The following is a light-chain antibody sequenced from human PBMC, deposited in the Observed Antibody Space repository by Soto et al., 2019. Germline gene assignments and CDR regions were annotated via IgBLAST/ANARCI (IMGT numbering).Light chain of an antibody. CDR1: QSLLHSNGSNY. J-gene: IGKJ1*01. V-gene: IGKV2-28*01. Sequence: DIVMTQSPLSLPVTPGEPASISCRSSQSLLHSNGSNYLDWYLQKQGQSPQLLIYLGANRASGVADRFSGSGSGTDFTLNISRVEAEDVGVYYCMQPLQSWTFGQGTKVEIK. CDR3: MQPLQSWT. CDR2: LGA.